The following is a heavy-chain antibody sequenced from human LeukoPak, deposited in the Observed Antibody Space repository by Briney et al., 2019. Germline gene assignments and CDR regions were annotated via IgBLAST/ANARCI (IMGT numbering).Heavy chain of an antibody. D-gene: IGHD1-14*01. CDR1: GFTFSSYA. J-gene: IGHJ1*01. CDR2: IKQDGSEK. CDR3: ARGNQWDVAEYFQH. V-gene: IGHV3-7*01. Sequence: GGSLRLSCAASGFTFSSYAMSWVRQAPGKGLEWVANIKQDGSEKYYVDSVKGRFTISRDNAKNSLYLQMNSLRAEDTAVYYCARGNQWDVAEYFQHWGQGTLVTVSS.